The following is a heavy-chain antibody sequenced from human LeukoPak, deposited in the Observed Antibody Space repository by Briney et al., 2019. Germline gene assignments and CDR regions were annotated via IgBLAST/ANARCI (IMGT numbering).Heavy chain of an antibody. V-gene: IGHV1-18*01. Sequence: ASVKVSCKASGYTFSNYGISWVRQAPGHGLEWMGGLSSYNDDTNYAQKLQGRVTMTTDTSTSTAYMELRSLRSDDPAVYYCARVDFDYWGQGTLVTVSS. J-gene: IGHJ4*02. CDR3: ARVDFDY. CDR2: LSSYNDDT. CDR1: GYTFSNYG.